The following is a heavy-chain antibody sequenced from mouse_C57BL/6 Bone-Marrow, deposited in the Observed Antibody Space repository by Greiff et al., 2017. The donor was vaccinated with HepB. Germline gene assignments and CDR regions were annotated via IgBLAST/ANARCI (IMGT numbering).Heavy chain of an antibody. V-gene: IGHV1-7*01. Sequence: QVQLQQSGAELAKPGASVKLSCKASGYTFTSYWMHWVKQRPGQGLEWIGYINNSSGYTKYNQKFKDKATLTAEKSSSTAYMQLSSRTYEDSAVYYCAAGRGFAYWGPGTLVTVSA. D-gene: IGHD4-1*01. J-gene: IGHJ3*01. CDR3: AAGRGFAY. CDR1: GYTFTSYW. CDR2: INNSSGYT.